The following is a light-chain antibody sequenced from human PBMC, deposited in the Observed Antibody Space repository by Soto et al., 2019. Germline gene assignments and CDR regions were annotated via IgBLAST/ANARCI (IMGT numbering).Light chain of an antibody. CDR1: QSLLNSNGNNY. Sequence: DLVMPQSPLSLPVIPGEPASISCRSSQSLLNSNGNNYLDWYVQKPGQSPQLLIYLGSNRASGVPDRFSGSGSGTDFTLKISRVEAEDVGVYYCMQALQTSYTFCQGTKLEIK. V-gene: IGKV2-28*01. CDR3: MQALQTSYT. J-gene: IGKJ2*01. CDR2: LGS.